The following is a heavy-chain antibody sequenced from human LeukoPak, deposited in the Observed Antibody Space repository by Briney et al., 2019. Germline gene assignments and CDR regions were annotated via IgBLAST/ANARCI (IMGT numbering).Heavy chain of an antibody. J-gene: IGHJ4*02. CDR3: ATGGGPGWFGELFRGYFFDY. Sequence: PGGSLRLSCAASGFTFWSYEMNWVRQAPGKGLEWVSYISSSSSTIYYSDSLKGRFTISRDNAKNSLYLQMNSLRAEDTAVYYCATGGGPGWFGELFRGYFFDYWGQGTLVTVSS. CDR1: GFTFWSYE. CDR2: ISSSSSTI. D-gene: IGHD3-10*01. V-gene: IGHV3-48*03.